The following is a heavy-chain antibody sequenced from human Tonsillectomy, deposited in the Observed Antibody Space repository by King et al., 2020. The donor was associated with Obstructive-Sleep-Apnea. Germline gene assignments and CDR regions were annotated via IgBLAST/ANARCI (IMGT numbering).Heavy chain of an antibody. Sequence: QLQESGPGLVKASETLSLTCTVSGGSISSYHWSWLRQPPGKGLEWIGYTYYSGSTNYNPSLKSRVTISVDTSKNQFSLKLSSVTAADTAVYYCARGRVRAFDYWGQGTLVTVSS. V-gene: IGHV4-59*01. CDR3: ARGRVRAFDY. CDR1: GGSISSYH. D-gene: IGHD1-1*01. CDR2: TYYSGST. J-gene: IGHJ4*02.